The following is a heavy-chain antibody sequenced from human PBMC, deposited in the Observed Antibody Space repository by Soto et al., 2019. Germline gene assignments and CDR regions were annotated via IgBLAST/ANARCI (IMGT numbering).Heavy chain of an antibody. J-gene: IGHJ4*02. D-gene: IGHD6-13*01. CDR1: GFTFSRCV. CDR2: ISDSGAGT. CDR3: AKGQINGRWYAAD. Sequence: EVHLLESGGGLVQPGESLRLSCGASGFTFSRCVMSWVRQAPGKGLEWVSCISDSGAGTHYADSVKGRFTISRDNSKNTMYLQMNNLRAEDTGVYYCAKGQINGRWYAADWGQGTLVTVSS. V-gene: IGHV3-23*01.